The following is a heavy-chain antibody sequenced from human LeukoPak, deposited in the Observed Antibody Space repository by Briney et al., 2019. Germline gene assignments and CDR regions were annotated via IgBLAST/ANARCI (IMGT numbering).Heavy chain of an antibody. CDR3: AKDPFEPTNYYFDS. CDR2: LSGNGDST. V-gene: IGHV3-23*01. D-gene: IGHD3-9*01. CDR1: GFTVSSNF. Sequence: PGGSLRLSCAASGFTVSSNFMSWVRQAPGNGLEWVSSLSGNGDSTYYVGSVKGRFTISRDNSKNTLYLQMNSLSVEDTAVYYCAKDPFEPTNYYFDSWGQGTLVTVSS. J-gene: IGHJ4*02.